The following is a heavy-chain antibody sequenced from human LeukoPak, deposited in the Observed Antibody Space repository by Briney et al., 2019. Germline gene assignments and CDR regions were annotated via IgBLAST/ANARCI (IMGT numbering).Heavy chain of an antibody. CDR2: ISYDGSNK. D-gene: IGHD3-22*01. CDR3: ARDFANYYDSGFYYYYGMDV. V-gene: IGHV3-30*04. CDR1: GFTFNSYA. J-gene: IGHJ6*02. Sequence: GGSLRLSCAASGFTFNSYAMHWVRQAPGKGLEWVAVISYDGSNKYYADYVKGRFTISRDNSKNTLYLQMNSLRAEDTAVYYCARDFANYYDSGFYYYYGMDVWGQGTTVTVSS.